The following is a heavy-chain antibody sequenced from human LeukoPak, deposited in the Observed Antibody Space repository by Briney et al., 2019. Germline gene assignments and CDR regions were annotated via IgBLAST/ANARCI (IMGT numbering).Heavy chain of an antibody. V-gene: IGHV1-18*01. D-gene: IGHD3-10*01. J-gene: IGHJ6*02. CDR2: ISAYNGNT. CDR3: ARGAPSMVRGTQRREYYYGMDV. Sequence: GASVKVSCEASGYTFTSYGISWVRQAPGQGLEWMGWISAYNGNTNYAQKLQGRVTMTTDTSTSTAYMELRSLRSDDTAVYYCARGAPSMVRGTQRREYYYGMDVWGQGTTVTVSS. CDR1: GYTFTSYG.